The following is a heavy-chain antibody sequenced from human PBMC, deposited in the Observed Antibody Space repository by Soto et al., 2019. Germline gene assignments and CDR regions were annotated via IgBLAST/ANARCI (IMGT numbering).Heavy chain of an antibody. CDR3: ARTGLRYFDWLLYNNWFDP. Sequence: SETLSLTCSVYGGSFSGYYWSWIRQPPGKGLEWIGEINHSGSTNYNPSLKSRVTISVDTSKNQFSLKLSSVTAADTAVYYCARTGLRYFDWLLYNNWFDPWGQGTLVTVSS. J-gene: IGHJ5*02. V-gene: IGHV4-34*01. CDR2: INHSGST. D-gene: IGHD3-9*01. CDR1: GGSFSGYY.